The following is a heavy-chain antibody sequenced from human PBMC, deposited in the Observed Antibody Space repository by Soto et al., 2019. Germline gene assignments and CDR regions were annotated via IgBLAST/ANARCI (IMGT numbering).Heavy chain of an antibody. CDR1: GGTFSSYA. Sequence: QVQLVQSGAEVKKPGSSVKVSCKASGGTFSSYAISWVRQAPGQGLEWMGGIIPIFGTANYAQKFQGRVTITADESTSTGYMELRSLRSEDTAVYYCARGETYYYDSSGYFRFDYWGQGTLVTVSS. CDR2: IIPIFGTA. CDR3: ARGETYYYDSSGYFRFDY. J-gene: IGHJ4*02. D-gene: IGHD3-22*01. V-gene: IGHV1-69*01.